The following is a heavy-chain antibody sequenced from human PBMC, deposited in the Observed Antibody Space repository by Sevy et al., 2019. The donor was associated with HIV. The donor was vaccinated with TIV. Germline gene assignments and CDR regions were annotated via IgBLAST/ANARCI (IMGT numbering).Heavy chain of an antibody. J-gene: IGHJ4*02. CDR2: FSFGCGEI. V-gene: IGHV3-23*01. CDR3: AIEWCTKPHDF. CDR1: GFTFSKYS. Sequence: GGSLRLSCAASGFTFSKYSMSWVRQPPGKGLEWVSTFSFGCGEINYADSVKGRFTISRDNSKNSVYLQMNNLRPEDTAVYYCAIEWCTKPHDFWGQGTLVTVSS. D-gene: IGHD2-8*01.